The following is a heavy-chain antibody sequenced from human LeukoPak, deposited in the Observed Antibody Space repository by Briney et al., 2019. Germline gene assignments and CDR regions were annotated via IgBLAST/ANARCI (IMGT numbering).Heavy chain of an antibody. V-gene: IGHV4-4*07. CDR3: ARGPGEVTGESFDY. Sequence: PSETLSLTCTVSGGSISSSYWSWIRQPAGKGLEWIGRIYTSGSTNYNPPLKSRVTMSVDTSKNQFSLKLSSLTAADTAVYYCARGPGEVTGESFDYWGQGTLVTVSS. D-gene: IGHD2-21*02. CDR2: IYTSGST. J-gene: IGHJ4*02. CDR1: GGSISSSY.